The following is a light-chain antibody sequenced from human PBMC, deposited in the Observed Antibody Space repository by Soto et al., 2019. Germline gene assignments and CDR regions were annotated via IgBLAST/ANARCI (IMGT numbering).Light chain of an antibody. CDR1: ESVSSSY. Sequence: EIVLTQSPDTLSLSPGERATLSCRASESVSSSYLAWYQQRPGQAPRLLIYGGSSRATGIPDRFSGSGSGTDFTLTISRLEPEAFAVYYCHQYGTSTITFCPGTRLEIK. CDR2: GGS. CDR3: HQYGTSTIT. J-gene: IGKJ5*01. V-gene: IGKV3-20*01.